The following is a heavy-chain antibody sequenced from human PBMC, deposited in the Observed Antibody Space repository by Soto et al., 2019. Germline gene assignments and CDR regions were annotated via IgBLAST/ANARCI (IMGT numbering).Heavy chain of an antibody. CDR2: IYYSGST. CDR3: ARSSYGDYVAYYFDY. CDR1: GGSISSGGYY. V-gene: IGHV4-31*03. Sequence: SETLSLTCTVSGGSISSGGYYWSWIRQHPGKGLEWIGYIYYSGSTYYNPSLKSRVTISVDTSKNQFSLKLSSVTAADTAVYYCARSSYGDYVAYYFDYWGQGTLVTVSS. D-gene: IGHD4-17*01. J-gene: IGHJ4*02.